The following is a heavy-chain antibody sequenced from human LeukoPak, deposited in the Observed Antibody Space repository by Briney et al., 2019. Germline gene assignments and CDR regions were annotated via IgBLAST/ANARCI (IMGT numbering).Heavy chain of an antibody. CDR3: ARDHESYYGSGSYYPGGCDY. V-gene: IGHV1-46*01. Sequence: GASVKVSCKASGYTFANYYMHWVRQAPGQGLEWMGIINPSGRSTTYAQKFQGRVSMTRDTSTSTVYMELSSLRSEDTAVYYCARDHESYYGSGSYYPGGCDYWGQGTLVTVSS. CDR2: INPSGRST. J-gene: IGHJ4*02. CDR1: GYTFANYY. D-gene: IGHD3-10*01.